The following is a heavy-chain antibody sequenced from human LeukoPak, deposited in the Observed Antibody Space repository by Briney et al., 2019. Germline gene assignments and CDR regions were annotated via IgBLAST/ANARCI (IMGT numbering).Heavy chain of an antibody. Sequence: PGGSLRLSCAASGFTFSSYGMHWVRQAPGKGLEWVAVTWYDGSNKYYADSVKGRFTISSDNSKNTLYLQMNSLRAEDTAVYYCAREPYSSGWDSIDYWGQGTLVTVSS. D-gene: IGHD6-19*01. CDR3: AREPYSSGWDSIDY. V-gene: IGHV3-33*01. J-gene: IGHJ4*02. CDR1: GFTFSSYG. CDR2: TWYDGSNK.